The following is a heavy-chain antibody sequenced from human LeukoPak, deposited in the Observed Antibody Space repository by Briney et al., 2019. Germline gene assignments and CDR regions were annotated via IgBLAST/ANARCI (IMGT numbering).Heavy chain of an antibody. J-gene: IGHJ3*02. Sequence: GASVKVSCKASGYTFTSYGISWVRQAPGQGLEWMGWISAYNGNTNYAQKLQGRVTMTTDTSTSTAYMELRSLRSDDTAVYYCAREYDRNPRYYDRSGHDAFDIWGQGTMVTVSS. D-gene: IGHD3-22*01. CDR2: ISAYNGNT. CDR1: GYTFTSYG. CDR3: AREYDRNPRYYDRSGHDAFDI. V-gene: IGHV1-18*01.